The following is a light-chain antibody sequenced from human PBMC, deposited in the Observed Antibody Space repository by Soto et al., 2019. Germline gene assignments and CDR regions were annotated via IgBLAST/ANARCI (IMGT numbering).Light chain of an antibody. V-gene: IGLV2-23*02. CDR2: EVN. CDR3: CSYAGGSALYV. Sequence: QSALTQPASVSGSPGQSITISCTGTSSDVGTYNLVSWYQQYPGKAPKLILYEVNKRPSGVSNRFSGSKSGNSASLTISGLQAEDETVYYCCSYAGGSALYVFGTGTKVTV. J-gene: IGLJ1*01. CDR1: SSDVGTYNL.